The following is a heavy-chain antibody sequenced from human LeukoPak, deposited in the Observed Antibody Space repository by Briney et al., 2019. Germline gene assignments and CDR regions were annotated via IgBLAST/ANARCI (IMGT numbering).Heavy chain of an antibody. CDR1: GFTFSNSW. Sequence: GSLRLSCAASGFTFSNSWMSWVRQAPGEGLEWVANINQDGSQRYYVDSVKGRFTISRDNAKNSLYLQMNSLRAEDTAVYYCASHGGYVYAIWGQGTMVTVSS. J-gene: IGHJ3*02. D-gene: IGHD5-18*01. CDR2: INQDGSQR. V-gene: IGHV3-7*01. CDR3: ASHGGYVYAI.